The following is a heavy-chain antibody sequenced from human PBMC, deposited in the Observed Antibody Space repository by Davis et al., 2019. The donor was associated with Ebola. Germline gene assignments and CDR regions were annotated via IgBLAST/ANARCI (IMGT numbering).Heavy chain of an antibody. J-gene: IGHJ4*02. CDR3: ARAQFPTTSDH. CDR2: INPHNNNT. D-gene: IGHD1-1*01. V-gene: IGHV1-18*04. CDR1: GYTFTSYV. Sequence: AASVKVSCKASGYTFTSYVITWVRQAPGQGLERMGWINPHNNNTNYAQNVQGRVTMTTDTSTSTAYMEVGSLRSDDTAVYYCARAQFPTTSDHWGQGTLVTVSS.